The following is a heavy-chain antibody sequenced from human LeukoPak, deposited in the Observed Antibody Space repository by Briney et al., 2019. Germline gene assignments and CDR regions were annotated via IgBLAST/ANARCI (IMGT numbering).Heavy chain of an antibody. Sequence: SETLSLTCTVSGYSISSGYYWGWIRQPPGKGLEWIGSIYHSGSTYYNPSLKSRVTISVDTSKNQFSLKLSSVTAADTAVYYCARFDVYDILTGYQIDYWGQGTLVTVSS. V-gene: IGHV4-38-2*02. CDR3: ARFDVYDILTGYQIDY. D-gene: IGHD3-9*01. J-gene: IGHJ4*02. CDR2: IYHSGST. CDR1: GYSISSGYY.